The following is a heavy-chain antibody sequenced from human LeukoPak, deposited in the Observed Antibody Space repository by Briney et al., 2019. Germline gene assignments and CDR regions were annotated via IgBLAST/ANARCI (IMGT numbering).Heavy chain of an antibody. CDR1: GFTFRDYA. Sequence: GGSLRLSRAASGFTFRDYAMSWVRQAPGKGLEWVSVISGSGGSTYYADSVKGRFTISRDNSKNTLYLQMNSLRAEDTAVYYCAKDIYGGIPYYFDYWGQGTLVTVSS. V-gene: IGHV3-23*01. CDR2: ISGSGGST. J-gene: IGHJ4*02. CDR3: AKDIYGGIPYYFDY. D-gene: IGHD4-23*01.